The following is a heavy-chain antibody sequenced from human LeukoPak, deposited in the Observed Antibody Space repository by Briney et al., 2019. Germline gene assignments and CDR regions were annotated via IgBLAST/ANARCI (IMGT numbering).Heavy chain of an antibody. Sequence: SETLSLTCDVSGGSISSCLYSWSWIRQPLGKGLEWIGYIYHTGSTYYNPSLKSRVTISVDTSKNQFSLRLSSVTAADTAVYYCARLQYCSGTSCYWFDPWGQGTLVTVSS. CDR3: ARLQYCSGTSCYWFDP. CDR1: GGSISSCLYS. V-gene: IGHV4-30-2*01. D-gene: IGHD2-2*01. CDR2: IYHTGST. J-gene: IGHJ5*02.